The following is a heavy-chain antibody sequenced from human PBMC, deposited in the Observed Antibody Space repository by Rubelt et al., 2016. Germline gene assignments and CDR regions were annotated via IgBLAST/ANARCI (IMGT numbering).Heavy chain of an antibody. J-gene: IGHJ4*02. Sequence: QLQLQESGPGLVKPSETLSLTCTVSGGSISSSSYYWGWIRQPPGKGLAWIGSIYYSGSPYYNPALNVRVTMSVDTSKNQFSLKLSSLTAADTAVYYCARLSSGWYYFDYWGQGTLVTVSS. CDR1: GGSISSSSYY. CDR2: IYYSGSP. CDR3: ARLSSGWYYFDY. D-gene: IGHD6-19*01. V-gene: IGHV4-39*01.